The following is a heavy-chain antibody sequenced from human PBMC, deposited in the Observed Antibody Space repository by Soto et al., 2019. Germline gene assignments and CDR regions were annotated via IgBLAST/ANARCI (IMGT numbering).Heavy chain of an antibody. J-gene: IGHJ1*01. D-gene: IGHD1-26*01. CDR2: ISHDGSHK. CDR3: ATWEERYFRD. CDR1: GFTFNSFT. Sequence: QVQLVESGGGVVQPGRSLRLSCAASGFTFNSFTMHWVRQAPGKGLEWVAVISHDGSHKYTADSVKGRFTISRDDPKTTLYMQMNSLRGEDTAIYYCATWEERYFRDWGQGTLVTVSS. V-gene: IGHV3-30*04.